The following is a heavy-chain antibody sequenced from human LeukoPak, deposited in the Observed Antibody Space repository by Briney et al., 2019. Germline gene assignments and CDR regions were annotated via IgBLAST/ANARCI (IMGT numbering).Heavy chain of an antibody. CDR2: IYYSGST. D-gene: IGHD1-26*01. CDR1: GGSISSYY. V-gene: IGHV4-59*08. J-gene: IGHJ6*02. CDR3: ARGVGPLHYYYGMDV. Sequence: PSETLSLTCTVSGGSISSYYWSWIRQPPGKGLEWIGYIYYSGSTNYNPSLKSRVTISVDTSKNQFSLKLSSVTAADTAVYYCARGVGPLHYYYGMDVWGQGTTVTVSS.